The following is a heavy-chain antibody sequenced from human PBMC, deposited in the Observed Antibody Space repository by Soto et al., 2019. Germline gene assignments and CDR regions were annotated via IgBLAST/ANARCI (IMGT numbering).Heavy chain of an antibody. J-gene: IGHJ6*03. CDR3: AKGGTGTTYYYYYMDV. CDR2: ISGSGGST. D-gene: IGHD1-1*01. CDR1: GFTFSSYA. V-gene: IGHV3-23*01. Sequence: EVQLLESGGGLVQPGGSLRLSCAASGFTFSSYAMSWVRQAPGKGLEWVSAISGSGGSTYYADSVKGRFTISRDNSKNTRDLQMNSLRAEDTAVYYCAKGGTGTTYYYYYMDVWGKGTTVTVSS.